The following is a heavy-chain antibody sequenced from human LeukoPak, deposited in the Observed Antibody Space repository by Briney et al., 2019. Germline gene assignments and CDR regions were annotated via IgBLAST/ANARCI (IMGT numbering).Heavy chain of an antibody. Sequence: SETLSLTCTASGGSISSYYWSWIRQPPGKGLEWIGYIYYSGSTNYNAALKSRVTISVDTSKNQFSLQLSSVTAADTAVYYCARGYDYVWGSHRALGYWGQGTLVTVSS. V-gene: IGHV4-59*01. CDR3: ARGYDYVWGSHRALGY. D-gene: IGHD3-16*02. CDR1: GGSISSYY. CDR2: IYYSGST. J-gene: IGHJ4*02.